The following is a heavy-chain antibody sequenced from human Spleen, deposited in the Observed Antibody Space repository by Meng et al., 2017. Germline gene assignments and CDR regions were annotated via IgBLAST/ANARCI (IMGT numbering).Heavy chain of an antibody. CDR2: INPKSGDT. J-gene: IGHJ4*02. CDR1: GGTFSSYA. Sequence: QGQAGQCGAEVKKPGSSVKVSCKASGGTFSSYAISWVRRAPGQGLEWMGRINPKSGDTHYAQKFQARVTMTGDTSISTAYMELSGLRSDDTAMYYCARDEDISAAGKLFGDYWGQGTLVTVSS. V-gene: IGHV1-2*06. D-gene: IGHD6-13*01. CDR3: ARDEDISAAGKLFGDY.